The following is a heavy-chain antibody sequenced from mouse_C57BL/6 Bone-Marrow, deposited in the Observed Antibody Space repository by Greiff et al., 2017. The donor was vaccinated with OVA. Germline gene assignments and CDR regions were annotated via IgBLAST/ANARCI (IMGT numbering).Heavy chain of an antibody. D-gene: IGHD5-5*01. CDR3: ARSLYLPPYYYAMDY. CDR2: INPSSGYT. Sequence: QVQLKESGAELARPGASVKMSCKASGYTFTSYTMHWVKQRPGQGLEWIGYINPSSGYTKYNQKFKDKATLTADKSSSTAYMQLSSLTSEDSAVYYCARSLYLPPYYYAMDYWGQGTSVTVSS. J-gene: IGHJ4*01. V-gene: IGHV1-4*01. CDR1: GYTFTSYT.